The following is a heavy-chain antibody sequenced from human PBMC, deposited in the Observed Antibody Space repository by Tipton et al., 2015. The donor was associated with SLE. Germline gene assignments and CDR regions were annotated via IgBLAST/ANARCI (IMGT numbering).Heavy chain of an antibody. J-gene: IGHJ4*02. CDR1: GFTFSSYA. Sequence: SLRLSCAASGFTFSSYAMNWVCQAPGKGLEWSSSISNSDGSTYYAHSVKGRFTISRDNSKNTLYLQMHSLRAEDTAVYYCAKPRAGSPDSNDYWGQGTLVTVSS. CDR2: ISNSDGST. D-gene: IGHD3-3*01. V-gene: IGHV3-23*01. CDR3: AKPRAGSPDSNDY.